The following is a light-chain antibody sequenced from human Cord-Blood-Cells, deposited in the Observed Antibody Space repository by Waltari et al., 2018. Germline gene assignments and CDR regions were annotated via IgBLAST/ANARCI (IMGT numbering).Light chain of an antibody. V-gene: IGKV3-15*01. Sequence: ETVMTQSPATLSVSPGARVTLSCRASQSVSSNLAWYQKKPGPAPRLLIYGASTRATGIPSRFSGSGSGTEFTLTISRLQSEDFAVYYCQQYNNWVTFGGGTKVEIK. CDR2: GAS. J-gene: IGKJ4*02. CDR3: QQYNNWVT. CDR1: QSVSSN.